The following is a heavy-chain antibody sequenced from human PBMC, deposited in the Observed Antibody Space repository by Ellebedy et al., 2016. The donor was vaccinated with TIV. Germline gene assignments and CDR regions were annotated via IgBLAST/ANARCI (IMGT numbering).Heavy chain of an antibody. CDR1: GGSFSGYY. D-gene: IGHD6-19*01. CDR3: ARTPITAVAGNGAISCWFDP. Sequence: SQTLSLTCAVYGGSFSGYYWSWIRQPPGKGLEWIGEVNHSGSTNYNPSLKSRGTISVETSKNQFSLKLSSVTAADTAVYYCARTPITAVAGNGAISCWFDPWGQGTLVTVSS. J-gene: IGHJ5*02. V-gene: IGHV4-34*01. CDR2: VNHSGST.